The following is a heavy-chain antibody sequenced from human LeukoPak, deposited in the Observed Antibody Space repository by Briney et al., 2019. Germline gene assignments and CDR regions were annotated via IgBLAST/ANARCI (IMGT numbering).Heavy chain of an antibody. D-gene: IGHD7-27*01. J-gene: IGHJ4*02. V-gene: IGHV4-59*08. CDR3: ARLRQLTGDLDY. CDR2: IYYSGST. CDR1: GGSISSYY. Sequence: PSETLSLTCTVSGGSISSYYWSWIRQPPGKGREGIGYIYYSGSTNYNPSLNSRVTISVDTSKNQFSLKLSSVTAADTAVYYCARLRQLTGDLDYWGQGTLVTVSS.